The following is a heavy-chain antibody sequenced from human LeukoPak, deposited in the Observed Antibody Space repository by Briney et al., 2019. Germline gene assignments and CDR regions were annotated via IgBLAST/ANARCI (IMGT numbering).Heavy chain of an antibody. V-gene: IGHV5-10-1*01. D-gene: IGHD6-13*01. CDR3: ARHVPYTSSWYFDY. CDR1: GYSFSSYW. Sequence: GESLKISCKGSGYSFSSYWITWVRQMPGKGLEWMGRIDPSDSYTNYSPSFQGRVTISADKSISTAYLQWRSLKASDTAVYYCARHVPYTSSWYFDYWGQGTLVTVSS. CDR2: IDPSDSYT. J-gene: IGHJ4*02.